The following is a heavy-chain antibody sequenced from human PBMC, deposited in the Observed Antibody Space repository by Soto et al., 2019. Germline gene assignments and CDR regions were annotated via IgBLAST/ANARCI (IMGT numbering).Heavy chain of an antibody. D-gene: IGHD5-18*01. J-gene: IGHJ4*02. Sequence: EVQLVESGGGLVKPGGSLRLSCAASGFTFSDHSMNWVRQAPGKGLEWVSSISTTGRYIYYADSMAGRFTISRGNAKNSLYLQINSLRGEDTAVYYCAAGTDTAMEQGADYWGQGTLVTVSS. V-gene: IGHV3-21*02. CDR1: GFTFSDHS. CDR3: AAGTDTAMEQGADY. CDR2: ISTTGRYI.